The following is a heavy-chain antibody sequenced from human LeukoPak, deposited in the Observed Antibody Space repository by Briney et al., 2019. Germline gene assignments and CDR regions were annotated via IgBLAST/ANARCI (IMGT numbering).Heavy chain of an antibody. CDR3: ARDENYSSGWYGLAYYYGMDV. V-gene: IGHV1-2*02. CDR1: GYTFTGYY. CDR2: INPNSGGT. Sequence: ASVKVSCKASGYTFTGYYMHWVRQAPGQGLEWMGWINPNSGGTNYAQKFQGRVTMTRDTSTSTVYMELSSLRSEDTAVYYCARDENYSSGWYGLAYYYGMDVWGQGTTVTVSS. D-gene: IGHD6-19*01. J-gene: IGHJ6*02.